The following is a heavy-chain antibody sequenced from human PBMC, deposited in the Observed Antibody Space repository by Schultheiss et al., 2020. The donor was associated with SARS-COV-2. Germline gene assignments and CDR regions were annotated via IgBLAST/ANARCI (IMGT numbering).Heavy chain of an antibody. V-gene: IGHV3-7*03. CDR3: AREWGPDYGDYFDY. J-gene: IGHJ4*02. D-gene: IGHD4-17*01. CDR2: IKQDGSEK. CDR1: GFTFSSYS. Sequence: GGSLRLSCAASGFTFSSYSMNWVRQAPGKGLEWVANIKQDGSEKYYVDSVKGRFTISRDNAKNSLYLQMNSLRAEDTAVYYCAREWGPDYGDYFDYWGQGTLVTVSS.